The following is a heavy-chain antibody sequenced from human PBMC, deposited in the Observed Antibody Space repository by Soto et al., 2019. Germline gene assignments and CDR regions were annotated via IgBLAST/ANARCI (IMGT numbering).Heavy chain of an antibody. Sequence: PGGSLRLSCAASGFTFSTCAMTWVRQAPGKGLERVAFISHTDRLTHYPDSVKGRFTISRDNAKNSLYLHMTSLRVEDTAVYYCARDTGRASADLWGQGTLVTVSS. D-gene: IGHD6-13*01. CDR2: ISHTDRLT. CDR3: ARDTGRASADL. CDR1: GFTFSTCA. J-gene: IGHJ5*02. V-gene: IGHV3-21*05.